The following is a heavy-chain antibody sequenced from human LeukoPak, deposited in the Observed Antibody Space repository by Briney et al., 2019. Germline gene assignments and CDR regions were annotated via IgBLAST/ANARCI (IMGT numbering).Heavy chain of an antibody. J-gene: IGHJ4*02. Sequence: PGGSLRLSCAASGFTFSSYAMHWVRQAPGKGLEWVAVISYDGSNKYYADSVKGRFTISRDNSKNTLYLQMNSLRAEDTAVYYCARDSQWSLDYWGQGTLVTVSS. D-gene: IGHD2-15*01. CDR3: ARDSQWSLDY. CDR2: ISYDGSNK. V-gene: IGHV3-30-3*01. CDR1: GFTFSSYA.